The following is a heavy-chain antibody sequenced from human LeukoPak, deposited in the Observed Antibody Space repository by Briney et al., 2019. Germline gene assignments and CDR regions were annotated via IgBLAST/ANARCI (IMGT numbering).Heavy chain of an antibody. V-gene: IGHV4-59*01. D-gene: IGHD3-10*01. CDR1: GGSISSYY. CDR2: IYYSGST. Sequence: PSETLSLTCTVSGGSISSYYWSWIRQPPGKGLEWIGYIYYSGSTNYNPSLKSRVTISVDTSKSQFSLKLSSVTAADTAVYYCARVPYYGSGSISYYYYGMDVWGQGTTVTVSS. J-gene: IGHJ6*02. CDR3: ARVPYYGSGSISYYYYGMDV.